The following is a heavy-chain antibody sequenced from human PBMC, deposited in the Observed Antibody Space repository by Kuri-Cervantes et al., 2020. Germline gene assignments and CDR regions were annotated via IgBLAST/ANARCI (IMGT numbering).Heavy chain of an antibody. V-gene: IGHV3-73*01. CDR3: ARADGGFDY. Sequence: GGSLRLSCAASGFTFSSYSMNWVRQAPGKGLEWVGRIRSKANSYATAYAASVKGRFTISRDDSKNTAYLQMDSLRVDDTAVYYCARADGGFDYWGQGTLVTVSS. CDR1: GFTFSSYS. D-gene: IGHD3-16*01. J-gene: IGHJ4*02. CDR2: IRSKANSYAT.